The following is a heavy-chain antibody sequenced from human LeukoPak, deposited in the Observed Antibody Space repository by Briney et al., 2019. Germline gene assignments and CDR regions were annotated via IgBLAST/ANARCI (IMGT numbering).Heavy chain of an antibody. CDR2: ISSSGSYT. D-gene: IGHD6-13*01. J-gene: IGHJ4*02. CDR1: GFTFSGYW. CDR3: ARRASAALKYAFDY. Sequence: PGGSLRLSCVASGFTFSGYWMSWIRQAPGKGLEWVSYISSSGSYTNYADSVKGRFTISRDNAKNSLYLQMNSLRAEDTAVYYCARRASAALKYAFDYWGQGTLVTVSS. V-gene: IGHV3-11*03.